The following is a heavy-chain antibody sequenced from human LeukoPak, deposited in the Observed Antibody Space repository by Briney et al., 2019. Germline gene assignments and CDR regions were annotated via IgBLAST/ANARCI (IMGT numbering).Heavy chain of an antibody. Sequence: ASVKVSCKASGYTFTSYGISWVRQAPGQGLEWMGWISAYNGNTNYAQKLQGRVTMTTDTSTSTAYMELRSLRSDDTAVYYCARDEGYYGSGSLDYWGQGTLVTVSS. D-gene: IGHD3-10*01. CDR3: ARDEGYYGSGSLDY. CDR1: GYTFTSYG. CDR2: ISAYNGNT. V-gene: IGHV1-18*01. J-gene: IGHJ4*02.